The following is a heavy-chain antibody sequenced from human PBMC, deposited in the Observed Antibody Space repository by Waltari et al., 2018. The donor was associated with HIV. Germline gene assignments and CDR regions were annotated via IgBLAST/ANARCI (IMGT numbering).Heavy chain of an antibody. Sequence: EVQLVQSGAQVKKPGESLKISCKASGYSFTTYWIGWVRQLPGKGLEWMGIIYPRDSDTRYSPSFQGQVTISADKSISTAYLQWSSLQASDTAMYYCTKGMYANEDYFGYWGQGTLVTVSS. CDR3: TKGMYANEDYFGY. CDR1: GYSFTTYW. J-gene: IGHJ4*02. D-gene: IGHD2-8*01. V-gene: IGHV5-51*03. CDR2: IYPRDSDT.